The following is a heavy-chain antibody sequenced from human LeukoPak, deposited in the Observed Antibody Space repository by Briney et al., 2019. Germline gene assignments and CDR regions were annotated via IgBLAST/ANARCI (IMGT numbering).Heavy chain of an antibody. CDR1: GYSISSAYY. CDR3: ARLDLLFIAVAARGAYFDI. J-gene: IGHJ3*02. Sequence: PSETLSLTCTVSGYSISSAYYWSWIRQPPGKGLEWIGYIYYSGSTNYNPSLKSRVTISVDTSKNQFSLKLSSVTAADTAVYYCARLDLLFIAVAARGAYFDIWGQGTMVTVSS. V-gene: IGHV4-59*08. D-gene: IGHD6-19*01. CDR2: IYYSGST.